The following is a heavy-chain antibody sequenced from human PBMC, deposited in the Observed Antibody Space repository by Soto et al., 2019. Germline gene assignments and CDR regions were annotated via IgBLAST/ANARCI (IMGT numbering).Heavy chain of an antibody. V-gene: IGHV4-39*01. Sequence: SESLSLTCTVSGGSISSSSYYWGWIRQHPGKGQEWIGSIYYSGSTYYNPSLKSRVTISVDTSKNQFSLKLSSVTAADTAVYYCARHSGSRNYYDSSGYPVRYYYYYYGMDVWGQGTTVTVSS. CDR2: IYYSGST. CDR1: GGSISSSSYY. D-gene: IGHD3-22*01. CDR3: ARHSGSRNYYDSSGYPVRYYYYYYGMDV. J-gene: IGHJ6*02.